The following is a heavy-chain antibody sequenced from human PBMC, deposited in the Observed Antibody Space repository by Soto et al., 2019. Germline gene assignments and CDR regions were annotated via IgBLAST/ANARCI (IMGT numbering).Heavy chain of an antibody. CDR1: GGSIRDYF. Sequence: SETLSLTCTVSGGSIRDYFWTWIRQPPGKGLEWIGYIYYSGRTNYNPSLKSRVSISVDTSKNHFSLQLRSVTAADTAVYYCARVGADDFGDTGGFDYWGPGTLVTVSS. CDR3: ARVGADDFGDTGGFDY. CDR2: IYYSGRT. D-gene: IGHD4-17*01. J-gene: IGHJ4*02. V-gene: IGHV4-59*01.